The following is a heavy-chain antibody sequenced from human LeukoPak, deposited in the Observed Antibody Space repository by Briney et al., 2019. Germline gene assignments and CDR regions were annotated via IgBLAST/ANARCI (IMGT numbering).Heavy chain of an antibody. V-gene: IGHV4-59*01. CDR1: GGSISSYY. J-gene: IGHJ5*02. CDR3: ARDSGTTGEVKFDP. CDR2: IYYSGST. Sequence: ASETLSLTCTVSGGSISSYYWSWIRQPPGKGLEWIGYIYYSGSTKYNPSLKSRVTISVDTSKNQFSLRLSSVTAADTAVYYCARDSGTTGEVKFDPWGQGTLVTVSS. D-gene: IGHD3-10*01.